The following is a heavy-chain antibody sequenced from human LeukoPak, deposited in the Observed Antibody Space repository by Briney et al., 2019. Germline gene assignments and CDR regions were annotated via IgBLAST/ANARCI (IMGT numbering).Heavy chain of an antibody. CDR1: GYTFTSYG. CDR2: ISAYNGST. CDR3: ARSRVSVGYYYMDV. D-gene: IGHD3-22*01. J-gene: IGHJ6*03. V-gene: IGHV1-18*01. Sequence: GASVKVSCKASGYTFTSYGNSWVRQAPGQGLELMGWISAYNGSTNYAQKLQGRVTMTTDTSTSTAYMELRSLRSDDTAVYYCARSRVSVGYYYMDVWGKGTTVTVSS.